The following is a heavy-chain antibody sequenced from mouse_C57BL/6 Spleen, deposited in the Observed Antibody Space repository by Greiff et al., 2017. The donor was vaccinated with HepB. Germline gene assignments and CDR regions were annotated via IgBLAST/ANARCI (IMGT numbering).Heavy chain of an antibody. CDR3: ARILIYDGYPWFAY. D-gene: IGHD2-3*01. V-gene: IGHV1-64*01. Sequence: VQLQQSGAELVKPGASVKLSCKASGYTFTSYWMHWVKQRPGQGLEWIGMIHPNSGSTNYNEKFKSKATLTVDKSSSTAYMQLSSLTSEDSAVYYCARILIYDGYPWFAYWGQGTLVTVSA. CDR2: IHPNSGST. J-gene: IGHJ3*01. CDR1: GYTFTSYW.